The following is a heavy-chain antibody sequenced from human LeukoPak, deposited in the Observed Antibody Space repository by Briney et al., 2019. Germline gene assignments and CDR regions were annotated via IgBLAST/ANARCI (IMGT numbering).Heavy chain of an antibody. Sequence: SDTLSLTCTVYGGSFSGYYWSWIRQPPGKGLEWIGEINHSGSTNYNPSLKSRVTISVDTSKNQFSLKLSSVTAADTAVYYCARTTKYQFKWAGFDPWGQGTLVTVSS. J-gene: IGHJ5*02. V-gene: IGHV4-34*01. CDR1: GGSFSGYY. CDR2: INHSGST. CDR3: ARTTKYQFKWAGFDP. D-gene: IGHD2-2*01.